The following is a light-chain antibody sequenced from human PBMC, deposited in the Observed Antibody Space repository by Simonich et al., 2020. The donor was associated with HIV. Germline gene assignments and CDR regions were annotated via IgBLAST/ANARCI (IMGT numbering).Light chain of an antibody. V-gene: IGKV3-15*01. CDR2: GAS. CDR1: QSVGSN. CDR3: QQYNNWPSFT. Sequence: EIVLTQSPATLSVSPGESGTLSCRASQSVGSNLAWYHQKPGQAPRLLIYGASTRATGGPARFRGSGSGTEFTLTISSLQSEDFALYYCQQYNNWPSFTFGPGTKVDIK. J-gene: IGKJ3*01.